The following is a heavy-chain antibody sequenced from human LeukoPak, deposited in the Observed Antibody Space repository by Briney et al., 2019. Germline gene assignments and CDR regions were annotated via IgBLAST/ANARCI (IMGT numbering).Heavy chain of an antibody. J-gene: IGHJ4*02. CDR2: IIPILGIA. V-gene: IGHV1-69*04. Sequence: SVKVSCKAFGGTFSSYAISWVRQAPGQGLEWMGRIIPILGIASYAQKFQGRVTMTRDTSTSTVYMELSSLRSEDTAVYYCARDLLRFNIRGSFDYWGQGTLVTVSS. CDR1: GGTFSSYA. D-gene: IGHD3-3*01. CDR3: ARDLLRFNIRGSFDY.